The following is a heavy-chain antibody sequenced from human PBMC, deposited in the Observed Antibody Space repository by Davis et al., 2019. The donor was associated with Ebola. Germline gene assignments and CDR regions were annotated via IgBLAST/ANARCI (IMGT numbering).Heavy chain of an antibody. CDR3: ARIPVITSPALGYGLDV. V-gene: IGHV4-34*01. D-gene: IGHD5-18*01. CDR1: GVSFSGYY. J-gene: IGHJ6*04. Sequence: MPSETLSLTCAAYGVSFSGYYWSWIRQPPGKGLEWIGEINHIGSTKYYPSSKSRVTTTVYTSTNQFSLKLNSVTAADTAVYFCARIPVITSPALGYGLDVWGKGTTVTVSS. CDR2: INHIGST.